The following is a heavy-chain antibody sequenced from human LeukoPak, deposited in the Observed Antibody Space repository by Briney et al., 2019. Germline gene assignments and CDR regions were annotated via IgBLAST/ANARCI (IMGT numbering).Heavy chain of an antibody. J-gene: IGHJ4*02. D-gene: IGHD5-24*01. CDR2: IYSGGST. V-gene: IGHV3-53*01. CDR1: GFTVSSNY. Sequence: GGSLRLSCAASGFTVSSNYMSWVRQAPGKGLEWVSVIYSGGSTYYADPVKGRFTISRDNSKNTLYLQMNSLRAEDTAVYYCARANGYNHWYFDYWGQGTLVTVSS. CDR3: ARANGYNHWYFDY.